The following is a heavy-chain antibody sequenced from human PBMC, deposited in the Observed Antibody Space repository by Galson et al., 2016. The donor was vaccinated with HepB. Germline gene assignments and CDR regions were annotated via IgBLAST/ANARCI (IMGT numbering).Heavy chain of an antibody. D-gene: IGHD1-26*01. CDR3: AREGGSYRFDF. CDR1: GFTFSSYG. Sequence: SLRLSCAASGFTFSSYGMDWVRQAPGKGLEWVAGIWIGRSDKYYADSVKGRFTVSRDNSKNTVFLQMNSLRGEDTAVYYCAREGGSYRFDFWGQGTLVSVSS. CDR2: IWIGRSDK. J-gene: IGHJ4*02. V-gene: IGHV3-33*01.